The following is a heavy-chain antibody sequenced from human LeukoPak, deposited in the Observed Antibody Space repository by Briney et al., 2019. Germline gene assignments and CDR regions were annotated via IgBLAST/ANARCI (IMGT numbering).Heavy chain of an antibody. Sequence: GESLKISCKGSGYSFASYWIGWVRQMPGKGLEWMGFIYPGDSDTRYSPSFQGQVTILADKSISTAYLQWSSLKASDTAMYHCARQYSRSWYGGGGYWGQGTLVTVSS. V-gene: IGHV5-51*01. CDR1: GYSFASYW. D-gene: IGHD6-13*01. CDR2: IYPGDSDT. CDR3: ARQYSRSWYGGGGY. J-gene: IGHJ4*02.